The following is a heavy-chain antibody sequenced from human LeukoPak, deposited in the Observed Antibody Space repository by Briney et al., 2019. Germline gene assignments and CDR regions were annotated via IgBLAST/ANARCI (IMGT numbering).Heavy chain of an antibody. V-gene: IGHV3-33*01. CDR1: GFTFSSYG. CDR3: ARRERGMGIDY. CDR2: IWYDGSNK. D-gene: IGHD1-26*01. Sequence: GSLRLSCAASGFTFSSYGMHWVRQAPGKGLEWVAVIWYDGSNKYYADSVKGRFTISRDNSKNTLYLQMNSLRAEDTAVYYCARRERGMGIDYWGQGTLVTVSS. J-gene: IGHJ4*02.